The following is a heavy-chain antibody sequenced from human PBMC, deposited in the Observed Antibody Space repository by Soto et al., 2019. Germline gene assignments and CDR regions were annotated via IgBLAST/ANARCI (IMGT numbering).Heavy chain of an antibody. CDR3: ARGGAMGVDY. Sequence: EVQLVESGGGVVQPGGSLRLSCTASGFTVNTHWMHWVRQAPGKGLVWVSRIYFDGITTNYAYSVKGRLTGSSDNAKNTVYLHVNTLRDEDTAVYYCARGGAMGVDYWGQGTLVTVSS. V-gene: IGHV3-74*01. CDR1: GFTVNTHW. CDR2: IYFDGITT. D-gene: IGHD1-26*01. J-gene: IGHJ4*02.